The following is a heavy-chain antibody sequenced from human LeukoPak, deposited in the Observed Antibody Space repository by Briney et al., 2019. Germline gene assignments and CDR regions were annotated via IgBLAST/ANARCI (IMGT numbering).Heavy chain of an antibody. J-gene: IGHJ6*02. CDR1: GGSISMYY. D-gene: IGHD3-10*01. CDR3: ASLYGSGVMDV. V-gene: IGHV4-59*01. Sequence: KPSETLSLTCSVSGGSISMYYWSWIRQPPGKGLEWIGYVYNSGSTDYNPSLKSRVTISVDTSKNQFSLKLSSVTAADTAVYYCASLYGSGVMDVWGQGTTVTVSS. CDR2: VYNSGST.